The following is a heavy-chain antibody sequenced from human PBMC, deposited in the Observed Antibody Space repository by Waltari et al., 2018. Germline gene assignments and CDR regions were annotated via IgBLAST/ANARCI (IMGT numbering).Heavy chain of an antibody. J-gene: IGHJ4*02. CDR3: AREPFSVAGFDY. V-gene: IGHV4-59*01. D-gene: IGHD6-19*01. Sequence: QVQLQESGPGLVKPSETLSLTCTVSGGSLSSYYWSWIRQPPGKGLEWIGYIYYSGSTNYNPSLKSRVTISVDTSKNQFSLKLSSVTAADTAVYYCAREPFSVAGFDYWGQGTLVTVSS. CDR1: GGSLSSYY. CDR2: IYYSGST.